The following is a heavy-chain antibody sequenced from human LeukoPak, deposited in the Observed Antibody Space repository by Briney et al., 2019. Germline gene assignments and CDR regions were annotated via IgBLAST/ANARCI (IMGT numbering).Heavy chain of an antibody. CDR1: GGSISSYY. Sequence: SETLSLTCTVSGGSISSYYWSWIRQPPGKGLEWIGYIYYSGSTNYNPSLKSRVTISVDTSKNQFSLKLSSVTAADTAVYYCARQSSGWYVAFDIWGQGTMVTVSS. J-gene: IGHJ3*02. V-gene: IGHV4-59*08. CDR2: IYYSGST. D-gene: IGHD6-19*01. CDR3: ARQSSGWYVAFDI.